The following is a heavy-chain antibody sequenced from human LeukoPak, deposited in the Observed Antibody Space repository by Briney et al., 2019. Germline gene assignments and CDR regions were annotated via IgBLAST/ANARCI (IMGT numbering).Heavy chain of an antibody. J-gene: IGHJ6*02. CDR3: ASGQVTMVRGVIDYYYYAMDV. CDR1: GGTFSSYA. CDR2: IIPIFGTA. Sequence: SVKVSCKASGGTFSSYAISWVRQAPGQGLEWMGGIIPIFGTANYAQKFQGRVTITADESTSTAYMELSSLRSEDTAVYYCASGQVTMVRGVIDYYYYAMDVWGLGTTVTVSS. V-gene: IGHV1-69*01. D-gene: IGHD3-10*01.